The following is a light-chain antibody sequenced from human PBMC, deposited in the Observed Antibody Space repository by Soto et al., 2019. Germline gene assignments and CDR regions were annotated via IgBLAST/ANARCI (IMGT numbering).Light chain of an antibody. CDR1: QTIDSW. CDR3: QQYHIYSGT. Sequence: QLTQSPPSLSASVGDRVTITCRASQTIDSWLAWYQQRPGKPPNLLIYKASTLASGVPSRFSGSGSGTEFTLTINSLQPDDFATYYCQQYHIYSGTFGQGTKVDIK. CDR2: KAS. J-gene: IGKJ1*01. V-gene: IGKV1-5*03.